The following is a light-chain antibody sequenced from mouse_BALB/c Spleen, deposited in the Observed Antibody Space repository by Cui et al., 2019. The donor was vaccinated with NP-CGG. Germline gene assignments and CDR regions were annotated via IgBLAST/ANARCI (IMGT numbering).Light chain of an antibody. CDR1: TGAVTTSNY. CDR3: ALWYSNHWV. J-gene: IGLJ1*01. V-gene: IGLV1*01. CDR2: GTN. Sequence: VDVTQKTEPTTSPGETVTLTCRSSTGAVTTSNYANWVQEKPDHLFTGLIGGTNNRAPGVPARFSGSLIGDKAALTITGAQTEDEAIYFCALWYSNHWVFGGGTKLTVL.